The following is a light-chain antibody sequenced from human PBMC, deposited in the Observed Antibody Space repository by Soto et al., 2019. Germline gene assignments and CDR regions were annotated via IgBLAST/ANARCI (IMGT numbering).Light chain of an antibody. CDR1: STVVGSYKL. Sequence: QSVLTQPASVSGSPGQSITISCTGTSTVVGSYKLVSWYQQHPGRAPKLMIYEVNKRPSGPSDRFSGSKSGNTASLTISGLQADDEADYYCFSYAGSGTYVFGPGTKVTVL. CDR2: EVN. V-gene: IGLV2-23*02. CDR3: FSYAGSGTYV. J-gene: IGLJ1*01.